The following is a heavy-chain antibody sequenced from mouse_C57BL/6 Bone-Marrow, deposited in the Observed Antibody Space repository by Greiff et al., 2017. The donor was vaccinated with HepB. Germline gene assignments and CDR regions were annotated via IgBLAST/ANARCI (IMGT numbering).Heavy chain of an antibody. CDR2: INYDGSST. D-gene: IGHD1-1*01. V-gene: IGHV5-16*01. J-gene: IGHJ2*01. CDR1: GFTFSDYY. Sequence: DVQLVESEGGLVQPGSSMKLSCTASGFTFSDYYMAWVRQVPEKGLEWVANINYDGSSTYYLDSLKSRFIISRDNAKNILYLQMSSLKSEDTATYYCARENYYGSSWFDYWGQGTTLTVSS. CDR3: ARENYYGSSWFDY.